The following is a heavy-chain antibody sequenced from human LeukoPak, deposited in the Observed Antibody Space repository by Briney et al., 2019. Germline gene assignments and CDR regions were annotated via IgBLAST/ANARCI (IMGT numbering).Heavy chain of an antibody. J-gene: IGHJ4*02. CDR2: IRYDGSNK. CDR3: AVNYYDSSGPFDY. D-gene: IGHD3-22*01. Sequence: GGSLRLSCAASGFTFSSYGMHWVRQAPGKGLEWVTFIRYDGSNKYYADSVKGRFTISRDNAKNSLYLQMNSLRAEDTAVYYCAVNYYDSSGPFDYWGQGTLVTVSS. V-gene: IGHV3-30*02. CDR1: GFTFSSYG.